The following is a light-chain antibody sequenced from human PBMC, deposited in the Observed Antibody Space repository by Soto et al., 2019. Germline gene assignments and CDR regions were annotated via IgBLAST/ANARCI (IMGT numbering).Light chain of an antibody. J-gene: IGKJ2*01. V-gene: IGKV3-20*01. CDR1: QSVSSSY. CDR2: DTS. CDR3: HQYSGPPYT. Sequence: EIVLTQSPDTLSLSPGERVTLSCRASQSVSSSYLGWFQQRPGQAPRLLIYDTSNRATGIPDRFSGSGSGTDFTLTISRLEPEDFAVYYCHQYSGPPYTVGQGTKLEIK.